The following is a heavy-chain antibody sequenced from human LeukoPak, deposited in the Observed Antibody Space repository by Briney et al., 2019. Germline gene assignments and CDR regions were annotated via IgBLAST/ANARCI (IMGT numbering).Heavy chain of an antibody. Sequence: GGSLRLSCAASGFTFSHYNMNWVRQAPGKGLEWVSSISSSSIYIYYADSVKGRFTISRDNAKNSLYLQMNSLGAEDTAVYYCARALYRQHIVVVNAKNYWYFDLWGRGTLVTVSS. J-gene: IGHJ2*01. CDR3: ARALYRQHIVVVNAKNYWYFDL. D-gene: IGHD2-21*01. CDR1: GFTFSHYN. CDR2: ISSSSIYI. V-gene: IGHV3-21*01.